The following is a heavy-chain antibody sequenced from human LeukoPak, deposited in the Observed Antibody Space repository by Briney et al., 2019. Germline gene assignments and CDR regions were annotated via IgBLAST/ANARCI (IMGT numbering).Heavy chain of an antibody. V-gene: IGHV3-43*02. CDR1: GFTFDDYA. Sequence: GGSLRLSCAASGFTFDDYAMHWVRQAPGKGLEWVSLISGDGGSTYYADSVKGRFTISRDNSKSSLYLQMNSLRTEDTALYYCAKDIWYSSSSRGRDYFDYWGQGTLVTVSS. D-gene: IGHD6-6*01. CDR2: ISGDGGST. J-gene: IGHJ4*02. CDR3: AKDIWYSSSSRGRDYFDY.